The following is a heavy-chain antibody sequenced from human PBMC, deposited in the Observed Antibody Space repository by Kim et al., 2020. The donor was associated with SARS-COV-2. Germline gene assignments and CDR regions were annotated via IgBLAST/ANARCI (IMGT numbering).Heavy chain of an antibody. D-gene: IGHD2-2*01. J-gene: IGHJ5*02. V-gene: IGHV1-69*01. CDR3: ARVPAAHNNWFDP. Sequence: AQKFQGRVTITADESTSTAYMELSSLRSEDTAVYYCARVPAAHNNWFDPWGQGTLVTVSS.